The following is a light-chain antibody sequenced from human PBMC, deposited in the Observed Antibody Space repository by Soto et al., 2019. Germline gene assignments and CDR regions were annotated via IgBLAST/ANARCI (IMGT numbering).Light chain of an antibody. CDR1: QSVNTY. V-gene: IGKV3-20*01. CDR3: QQYGSAGWT. CDR2: DAS. J-gene: IGKJ1*01. Sequence: EIVLAQSPGTLSLSPGKRATLSCRSSQSVNTYLAWYQQNPGQAPRLLIHDASNRATGIPARFSGSGSGTDFTLTISRLEPEDFAVYYCQQYGSAGWTFGRGTKVDIK.